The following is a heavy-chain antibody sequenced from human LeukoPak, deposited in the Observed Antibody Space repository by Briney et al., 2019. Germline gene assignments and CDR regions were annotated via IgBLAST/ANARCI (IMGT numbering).Heavy chain of an antibody. D-gene: IGHD6-13*01. CDR2: INPNSGGT. Sequence: ASVKVSCRASGYTFTGYYMHWVRQAPGQGLEWMGWINPNSGGTNYAQKFQGRVTMTRDTSISTAYMELSRLRSDDTAVYYCARGRIAAAGTFDPWGQGTLVTVSS. V-gene: IGHV1-2*02. CDR1: GYTFTGYY. J-gene: IGHJ5*02. CDR3: ARGRIAAAGTFDP.